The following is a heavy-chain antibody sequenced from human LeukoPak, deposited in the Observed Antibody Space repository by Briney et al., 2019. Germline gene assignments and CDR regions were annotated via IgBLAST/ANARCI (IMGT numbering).Heavy chain of an antibody. CDR3: ARARVFHGMDV. CDR2: INHSGST. CDR1: GGSFSGYY. V-gene: IGHV4-34*01. Sequence: SETLSLTCAVYGGSFSGYYWSWIRQPPGKGLEWIGEINHSGSTNYNPSLKSRVTISVDTSKNQFSLKLSSVTAADTAVYYCARARVFHGMDVWGQGTTVTVSS. J-gene: IGHJ6*02.